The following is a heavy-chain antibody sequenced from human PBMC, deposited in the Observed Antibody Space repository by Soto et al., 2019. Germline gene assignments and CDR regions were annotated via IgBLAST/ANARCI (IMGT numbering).Heavy chain of an antibody. CDR3: AREYTYRSNFFYC. CDR2: IFYSGST. J-gene: IGHJ4*02. CDR1: GGSFSRDY. D-gene: IGHD1-1*01. Sequence: SETLSLTCTVSGGSFSRDYWNWIRQPPGQGLEWIGYIFYSGSTNYNPSLKSRVTISVDTSKNQFSLKLSSVTAADTAVYYCAREYTYRSNFFYCSGQGALVTVSS. V-gene: IGHV4-59*01.